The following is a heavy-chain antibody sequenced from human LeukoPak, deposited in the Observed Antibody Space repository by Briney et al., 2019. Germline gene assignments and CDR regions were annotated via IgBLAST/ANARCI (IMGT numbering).Heavy chain of an antibody. V-gene: IGHV3-20*04. D-gene: IGHD1-26*01. J-gene: IGHJ4*02. CDR1: GFTFDDYG. Sequence: GGSLRLSCAASGFTFDDYGMSWVRQAPGKGLEWVSGINWNGGSTGYADSVKGRFTISRDNAKNSLYLQMNSLRAEDTASYYCARDSGRWSGSYLPDYWGQGTLVTVSS. CDR3: ARDSGRWSGSYLPDY. CDR2: INWNGGST.